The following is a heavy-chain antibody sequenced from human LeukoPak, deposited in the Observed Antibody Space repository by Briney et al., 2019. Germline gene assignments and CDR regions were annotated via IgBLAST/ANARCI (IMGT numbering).Heavy chain of an antibody. V-gene: IGHV3-48*03. CDR3: ARDRAYYDSSGSDY. D-gene: IGHD3-22*01. Sequence: PGGSLRLSCAASGFTFSSYEMNWVRQAPGKGLEWVSYISSSGSTIYYADSVKGRFTISRDNAKNSLYLQMNSLRAEDTAVYYCARDRAYYDSSGSDYWGQGTLVTVSS. J-gene: IGHJ4*02. CDR2: ISSSGSTI. CDR1: GFTFSSYE.